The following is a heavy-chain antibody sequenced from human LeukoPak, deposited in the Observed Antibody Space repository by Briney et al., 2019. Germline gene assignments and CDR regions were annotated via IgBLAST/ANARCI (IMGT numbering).Heavy chain of an antibody. CDR3: TRLVGATSWAHYYYYYMDV. J-gene: IGHJ6*03. Sequence: GGSLRLSCTASGFTFGDYAMSWVRQAPGKGLEWVGFIRSKAYGGTTEYAASVKGRFTISRDDSKSIAYLQMNSLKTEDTAVYYCTRLVGATSWAHYYYYYMDVWGKGTTVTISS. CDR1: GFTFGDYA. CDR2: IRSKAYGGTT. D-gene: IGHD1-26*01. V-gene: IGHV3-49*04.